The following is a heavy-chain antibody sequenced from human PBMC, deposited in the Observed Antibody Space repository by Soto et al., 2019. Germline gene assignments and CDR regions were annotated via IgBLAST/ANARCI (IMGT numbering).Heavy chain of an antibody. CDR1: GFTFTGYA. J-gene: IGHJ4*02. V-gene: IGHV3-23*01. Sequence: ESGGALVQPGGSLRLSCAASGFTFTGYAMSWVRQAPGKGLEWVSTLSGGNTYYADSVKGRFTISRDNSENTLYLQMISLRVEDMAIYYCAKGPHSSAWHYFDYSGQGTLITVSS. CDR2: LSGGNT. CDR3: AKGPHSSAWHYFDY. D-gene: IGHD6-19*01.